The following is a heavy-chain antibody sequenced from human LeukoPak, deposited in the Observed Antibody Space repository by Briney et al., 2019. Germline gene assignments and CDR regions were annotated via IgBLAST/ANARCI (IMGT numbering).Heavy chain of an antibody. CDR2: IRSKAYGGTT. V-gene: IGHV3-49*04. Sequence: GGSLRLSCTASGFTFGDYAMSWVRQAPGKGLEWVGFIRSKAYGGTTEYAASVKGRFTISRDDSKSIAYLQMNSLKTEDTAVYYCNPGSGWDWGQGTLVTVSS. CDR1: GFTFGDYA. J-gene: IGHJ4*02. CDR3: NPGSGWD. D-gene: IGHD6-19*01.